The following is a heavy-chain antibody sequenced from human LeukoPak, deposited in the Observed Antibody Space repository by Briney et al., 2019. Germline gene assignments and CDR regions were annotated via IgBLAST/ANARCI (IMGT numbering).Heavy chain of an antibody. CDR2: IKQDGSEK. D-gene: IGHD6-13*01. V-gene: IGHV3-7*01. CDR3: ARGRYSSILV. J-gene: IGHJ3*01. Sequence: PGGSLRLSCVASGFTFSTFWMTWVRQAPGQGLEWVANIKQDGSEKYYVDSVKGRFTISRDNAKNSLYLQMNSLRAEDTAVYYCARGRYSSILVWGQGTMVTVSS. CDR1: GFTFSTFW.